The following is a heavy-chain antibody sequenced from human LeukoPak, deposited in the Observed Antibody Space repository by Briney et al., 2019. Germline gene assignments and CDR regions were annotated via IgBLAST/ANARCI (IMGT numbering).Heavy chain of an antibody. CDR1: GFTFSSYW. V-gene: IGHV3-74*01. CDR2: INSDGSST. CDR3: ASSDYGDAIDY. D-gene: IGHD4-17*01. Sequence: GGSLRLSCAASGFTFSSYWMHWVRQAPGKGLVWVSRINSDGSSTSYADSVKGRFTISRDNAKNTLYLQMNSLRAEDTAVYYCASSDYGDAIDYWGQGTLDTVSS. J-gene: IGHJ4*02.